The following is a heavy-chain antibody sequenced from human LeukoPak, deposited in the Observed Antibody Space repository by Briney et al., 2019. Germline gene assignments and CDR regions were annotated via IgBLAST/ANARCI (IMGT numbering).Heavy chain of an antibody. CDR2: ISWNSGSI. CDR1: GFTFDDYA. CDR3: ARDPGRSIRPRDAFDI. J-gene: IGHJ3*02. Sequence: GGSLRLSCAASGFTFDDYAMHWVRQAPGKGLEWVSGISWNSGSIGYADSVKGRFTISRDNAKNSLYLQMNSLRAEDTAVYYCARDPGRSIRPRDAFDIWGQGTMVTVSS. V-gene: IGHV3-9*01.